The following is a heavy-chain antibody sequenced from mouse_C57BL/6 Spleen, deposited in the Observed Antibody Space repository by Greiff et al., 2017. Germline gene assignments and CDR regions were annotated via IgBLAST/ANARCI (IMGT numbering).Heavy chain of an antibody. J-gene: IGHJ2*01. CDR2: IYPGSGNT. Sequence: VQLQQSGPELVKPGASVKISCKASGYSFTSYYIHWVKQRPGQGLEWIGWIYPGSGNTKYNEKFKGKATLTADTSSSTAYMQLSSLTSEDSAVYYCARNYYGSSLYFDYWGQGTTLTVSS. V-gene: IGHV1-66*01. CDR3: ARNYYGSSLYFDY. D-gene: IGHD1-1*01. CDR1: GYSFTSYY.